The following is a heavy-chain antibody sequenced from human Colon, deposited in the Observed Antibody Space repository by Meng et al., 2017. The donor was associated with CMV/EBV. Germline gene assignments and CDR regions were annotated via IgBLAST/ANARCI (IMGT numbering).Heavy chain of an antibody. J-gene: IGHJ4*02. D-gene: IGHD3/OR15-3a*01. CDR2: ISGGGTTP. V-gene: IGHV3-23*01. Sequence: GESLKISCVASGFTFSNYAMTWVRQAPGKGLEWVSSISGGGTTPFYADSVRGRFTISRDNSGNRLYLQMDNLRADDTAIYYCAKGAEYFDFWTAPDWGQGTLVTVSS. CDR3: AKGAEYFDFWTAPD. CDR1: GFTFSNYA.